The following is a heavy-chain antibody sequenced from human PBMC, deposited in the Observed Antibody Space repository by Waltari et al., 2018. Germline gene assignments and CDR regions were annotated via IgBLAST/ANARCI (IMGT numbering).Heavy chain of an antibody. CDR3: ARGLGAIY. V-gene: IGHV4-39*07. J-gene: IGHJ4*01. CDR1: GGSITTITYF. CDR2: FSYNGNT. Sequence: QLQMQGSGPGLVRPSETLSLTCAVSGGSITTITYFWGWIRQPPGKGLEWIASFSYNGNTYYNPSLKSRVTISGDTSKNQFSLVLTSVTAADTAVYYCARGLGAIYWGHGTLVTVSS. D-gene: IGHD2-21*01.